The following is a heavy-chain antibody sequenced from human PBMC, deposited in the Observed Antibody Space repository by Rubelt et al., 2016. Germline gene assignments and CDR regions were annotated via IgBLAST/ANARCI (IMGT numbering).Heavy chain of an antibody. CDR2: SHDSGST. J-gene: IGHJ5*02. V-gene: IGHV4-30-4*03. CDR1: GGSFSSGNYR. Sequence: QVQLQESGPGLVKPSETLSLTCTVSGGSFSSGNYRWSWIRQRPGKGLEWIGYSHDSGSTYYNPSFKSRVTMSLDMSRNEFSSKVSALTAADTAMYYLVGSPPRSNRRLDPWGQGTLVTVSS. CDR3: VGSPPRSNRRLDP. D-gene: IGHD2/OR15-2a*01.